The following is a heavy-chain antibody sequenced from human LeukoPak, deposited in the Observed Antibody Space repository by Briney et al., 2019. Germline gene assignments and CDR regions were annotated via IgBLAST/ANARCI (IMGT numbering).Heavy chain of an antibody. CDR2: INAGNGNT. CDR3: ARDPSDYGDYVEGYFDY. V-gene: IGHV1-3*01. D-gene: IGHD4-17*01. CDR1: GYTFTSYA. J-gene: IGHJ4*02. Sequence: ASVTVSCTASGYTFTSYAMHWVRQAPGQRLEWMGWINAGNGNTKYSQKFQGRVTITRDTSASTAYMELSSLRSEDTAVYYCARDPSDYGDYVEGYFDYWGQGTLVTVSS.